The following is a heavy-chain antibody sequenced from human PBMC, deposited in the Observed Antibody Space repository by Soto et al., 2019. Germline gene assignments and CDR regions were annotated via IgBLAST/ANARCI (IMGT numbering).Heavy chain of an antibody. CDR3: ARDIASPGGDYFDS. CDR1: GFTFRNYN. CDR2: ISTGGAYM. Sequence: EVQLVESGGGLVKAGGSLRLFCTASGFTFRNYNMNWVRQAPGKGLEWVSSISTGGAYMFYADSVRGRFTISSDNAQNSLSLQIDSPRAEDTAVYYCARDIASPGGDYFDSWGQGTLVTVSS. J-gene: IGHJ4*02. V-gene: IGHV3-21*06. D-gene: IGHD2-21*01.